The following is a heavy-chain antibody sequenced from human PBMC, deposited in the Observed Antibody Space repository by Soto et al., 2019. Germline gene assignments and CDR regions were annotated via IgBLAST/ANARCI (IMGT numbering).Heavy chain of an antibody. V-gene: IGHV3-11*01. J-gene: IGHJ6*02. D-gene: IGHD2-15*01. Sequence: QVQLVESGGGLVKPGGSLRLSCAASGFTFSDYYISWIRQAPGKGLEWVSYISSSGTIIYHADSVKGQFTIYRDNAKNSLFLQMNSLRAEDTAVYYCARGKSIFYGMDVWGQGTTVTVSS. CDR1: GFTFSDYY. CDR2: ISSSGTII. CDR3: ARGKSIFYGMDV.